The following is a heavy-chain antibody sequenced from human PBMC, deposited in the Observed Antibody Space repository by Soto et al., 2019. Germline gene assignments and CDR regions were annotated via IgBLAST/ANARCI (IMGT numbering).Heavy chain of an antibody. J-gene: IGHJ4*02. CDR1: GFTFSSYG. CDR2: ISGSGGST. D-gene: IGHD6-13*01. CDR3: AKDSGSWYFTFDY. V-gene: IGHV3-23*01. Sequence: PGGSLRLSCAASGFTFSSYGMSWVRQAPGKGLEWVSVISGSGGSTYYADSVKGRFTISRDNSKNTLYLQMNSLRAEDTAVRYCAKDSGSWYFTFDYWGQGTQVTVSS.